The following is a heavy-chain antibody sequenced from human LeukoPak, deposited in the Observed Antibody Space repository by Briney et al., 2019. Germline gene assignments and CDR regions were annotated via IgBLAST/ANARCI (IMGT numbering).Heavy chain of an antibody. Sequence: ASVKLSCTASGYTVTSYGISWVRQSPRQGLAWMRWISAYNGNTNYAQKLQARVTMTTDTSTRTAYMELRSLRSDDTAVYYCARDSGTYYYGSGSYPRMDGWGKGTSATVSS. V-gene: IGHV1-18*04. CDR3: ARDSGTYYYGSGSYPRMDG. CDR1: GYTVTSYG. D-gene: IGHD3-10*01. CDR2: ISAYNGNT. J-gene: IGHJ6*03.